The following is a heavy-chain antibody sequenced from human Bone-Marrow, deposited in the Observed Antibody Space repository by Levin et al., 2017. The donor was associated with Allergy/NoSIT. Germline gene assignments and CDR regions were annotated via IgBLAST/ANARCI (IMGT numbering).Heavy chain of an antibody. CDR3: ARGRDVTNPGGYGLDV. CDR2: IYHGGST. J-gene: IGHJ6*02. D-gene: IGHD2-2*01. CDR1: GHSISSNYF. V-gene: IGHV4-38-2*02. Sequence: SETLSLTCTVSGHSISSNYFWGWIRQPPGKGLEYIGSIYHGGSTYYNPSLRSRVSMSLDTSKNQFSLKLSSVTAADAAIYYCARGRDVTNPGGYGLDVWGQGTTVAVSS.